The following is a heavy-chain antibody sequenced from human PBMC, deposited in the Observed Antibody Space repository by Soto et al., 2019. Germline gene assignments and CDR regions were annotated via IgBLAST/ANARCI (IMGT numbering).Heavy chain of an antibody. CDR2: ISAYNGNT. Sequence: QVQLVQSGAEVKKPGASVKVSCKASGYTFTSYGISWVRQAPGQGLEWMGWISAYNGNTNYAQKLQGRVTMTTDTATNTAYMELRGPRSDDTAVYYCARLLRSHGDWLLLAYYDGMDVWGQGTTVTVSS. V-gene: IGHV1-18*01. D-gene: IGHD3-9*01. CDR3: ARLLRSHGDWLLLAYYDGMDV. CDR1: GYTFTSYG. J-gene: IGHJ6*01.